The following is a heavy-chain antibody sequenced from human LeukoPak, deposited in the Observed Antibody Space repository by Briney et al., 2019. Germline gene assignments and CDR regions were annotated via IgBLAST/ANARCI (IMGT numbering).Heavy chain of an antibody. Sequence: GGSLRLSCAASGFTFSSYAMHWVRQAPGKGLEWVAVISYDGSNKYYADSVKGRFTIPRDNSKNTLYLQMNSLRAEDTAVYYCARDVYVAPRTEKYYYYYGMDVWGQGTTVTVSS. J-gene: IGHJ6*02. CDR1: GFTFSSYA. D-gene: IGHD5-12*01. CDR2: ISYDGSNK. CDR3: ARDVYVAPRTEKYYYYYGMDV. V-gene: IGHV3-30*04.